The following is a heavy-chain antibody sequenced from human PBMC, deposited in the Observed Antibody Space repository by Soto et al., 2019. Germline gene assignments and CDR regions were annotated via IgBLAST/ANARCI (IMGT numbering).Heavy chain of an antibody. CDR3: ARHGSN. CDR1: GVSISNSSYY. V-gene: IGHV4-39*01. J-gene: IGHJ4*02. Sequence: LSLTCTVSGVSISNSSYYWGWIRRPPGKGLEWIGTIYYSGITYYNPSLKSRVTISVDTSKNQFSLKLTSVTAADTAVYYCARHGSNWGQGTLVTVSS. CDR2: IYYSGIT.